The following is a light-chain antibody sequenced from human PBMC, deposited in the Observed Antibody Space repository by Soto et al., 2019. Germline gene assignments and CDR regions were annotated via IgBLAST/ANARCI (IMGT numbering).Light chain of an antibody. CDR3: QQHNNWPPWT. CDR2: GAS. J-gene: IGKJ1*01. Sequence: EIVMTQSPATLSVSPWERATLSCRASQSVSSNLAWYQQKPGQAPRLLIYGASTRATGVPARFSGSGSGTEFTLTISSLQSEDFAVYYCQQHNNWPPWTFGQGTKVDIK. V-gene: IGKV3-15*01. CDR1: QSVSSN.